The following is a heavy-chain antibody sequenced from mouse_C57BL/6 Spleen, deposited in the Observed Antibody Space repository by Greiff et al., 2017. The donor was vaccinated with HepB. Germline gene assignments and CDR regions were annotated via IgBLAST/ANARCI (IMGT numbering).Heavy chain of an antibody. D-gene: IGHD2-5*01. CDR1: GFTFSSYA. Sequence: EVKVVESGGGLVKPGGSLKLSCAASGFTFSSYAMSWVRQTPEKRLEWVATISDGGSYTYYPDNVKGRFTISRDNAKNNLYLQMSHLKSEDTAMYYCARDGSNYGWYFDVWGTGTTVTVSS. J-gene: IGHJ1*03. CDR3: ARDGSNYGWYFDV. V-gene: IGHV5-4*01. CDR2: ISDGGSYT.